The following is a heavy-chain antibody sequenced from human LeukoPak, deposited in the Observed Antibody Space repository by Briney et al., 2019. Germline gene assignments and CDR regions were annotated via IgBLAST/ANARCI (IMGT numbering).Heavy chain of an antibody. D-gene: IGHD6-6*01. CDR3: ARGGSRSYTSSTLDY. Sequence: PSETLSLTCTVSGGSISTYYWNWIRQPPGKGLEWIGSVYYSGSTNYNPSLKSRVTISVDTSKNRFSLKLSSVTAADTAVFYCARGGSRSYTSSTLDYWGQGTLVTASS. CDR2: VYYSGST. CDR1: GGSISTYY. V-gene: IGHV4-59*01. J-gene: IGHJ4*02.